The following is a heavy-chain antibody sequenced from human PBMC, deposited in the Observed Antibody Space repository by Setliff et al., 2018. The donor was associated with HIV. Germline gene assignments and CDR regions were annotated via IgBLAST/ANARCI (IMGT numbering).Heavy chain of an antibody. CDR1: GDSVFSGAYY. V-gene: IGHV4-31*03. CDR2: IYYSGDA. D-gene: IGHD6-6*01. Sequence: SETLSLTCTVSGDSVFSGAYYWTWVRQHPGKGLEWIGHIYYSGDAYYNPSLKSRLIISVDTSNNQFSLKLSSVTAVDTAVYFCARSPWYSSSSGDFYYMDVWGKGATVTAP. CDR3: ARSPWYSSSSGDFYYMDV. J-gene: IGHJ6*03.